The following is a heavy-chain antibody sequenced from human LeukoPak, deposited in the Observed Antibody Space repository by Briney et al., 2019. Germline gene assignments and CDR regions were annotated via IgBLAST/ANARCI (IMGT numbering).Heavy chain of an antibody. Sequence: GGSLRLSCPASGFTFSSYSMNWVRQAPGRGLEWVSSISSSSSYIYYADSVKGRFTISRDNAKNSLYLQMHSLRAQDTAVYYCARDTMIVVDDAFDIWGQGTMVTVSS. D-gene: IGHD3-22*01. CDR3: ARDTMIVVDDAFDI. J-gene: IGHJ3*02. CDR2: ISSSSSYI. V-gene: IGHV3-21*01. CDR1: GFTFSSYS.